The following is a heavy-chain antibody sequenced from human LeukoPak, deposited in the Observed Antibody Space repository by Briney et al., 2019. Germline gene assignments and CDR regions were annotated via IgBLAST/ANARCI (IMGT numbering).Heavy chain of an antibody. CDR3: ARVTYYYDSSGYTH. CDR2: ISAYNGNT. Sequence: ASVKVSCKASGYTFTSYGISWVRQAPGQGLEWMGWISAYNGNTNYAQKLQGRVTMTTDTSTSTAYMELRSLRSDDTAVYYCARVTYYYDSSGYTHWGQGTLVTVSS. CDR1: GYTFTSYG. D-gene: IGHD3-22*01. V-gene: IGHV1-18*01. J-gene: IGHJ4*02.